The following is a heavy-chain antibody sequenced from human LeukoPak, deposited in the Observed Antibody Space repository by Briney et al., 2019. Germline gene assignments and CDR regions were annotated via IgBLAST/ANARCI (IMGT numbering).Heavy chain of an antibody. J-gene: IGHJ4*02. V-gene: IGHV5-51*01. CDR3: ARRAYTSSYTAGY. CDR1: GYSFSNYW. Sequence: GESLKISCKGSGYSFSNYWIGWVRQMPGKGLEWMGIIYPGDADTRYRPSFEGQVTISADKSISTAYLQWSSLKASDTAMYYCARRAYTSSYTAGYWGQGTLVTVSS. CDR2: IYPGDADT. D-gene: IGHD6-6*01.